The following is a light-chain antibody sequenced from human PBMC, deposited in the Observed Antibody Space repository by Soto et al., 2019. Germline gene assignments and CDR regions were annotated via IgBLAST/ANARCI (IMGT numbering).Light chain of an antibody. Sequence: IVLTQSSATLSVSPGERVTLSCRASENVGTNLAWYQQRPGQPPRLLIYGSSTRATGISATFSGSGSRTEFTLTISSLQSEDSAVYYCQQYNNWGLSFGGGTRVEIK. V-gene: IGKV3D-15*01. J-gene: IGKJ4*01. CDR2: GSS. CDR1: ENVGTN. CDR3: QQYNNWGLS.